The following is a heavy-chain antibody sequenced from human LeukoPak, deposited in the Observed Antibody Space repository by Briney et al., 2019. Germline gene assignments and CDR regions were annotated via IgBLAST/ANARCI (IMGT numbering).Heavy chain of an antibody. D-gene: IGHD5-24*01. CDR3: ASSLLATRGPLFY. Sequence: GASLRLSCEASGFIFGPYTMHWVRQAPGKGLEWVSSIGSSETHINYADSVRGRFSISRDNAKNSLFLQMNSLRAEDTAVYYCASSLLATRGPLFYWGLGALVTVSS. J-gene: IGHJ4*02. CDR1: GFIFGPYT. V-gene: IGHV3-21*04. CDR2: IGSSETHI.